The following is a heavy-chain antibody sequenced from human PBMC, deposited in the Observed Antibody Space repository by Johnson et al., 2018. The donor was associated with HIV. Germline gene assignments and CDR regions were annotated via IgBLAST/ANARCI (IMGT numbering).Heavy chain of an antibody. Sequence: QVQLVESGGGLVKPGGSLRLSCAASRFTFSDYYMSWIRQTPGKGLEWVSYISSSGGTIYYADSVKGRFTISRDNAKNSLYLQMNSLRAEDTAVYYCARATHYYGSTAFDIWGQGTMVTVSS. CDR3: ARATHYYGSTAFDI. V-gene: IGHV3-11*04. D-gene: IGHD3-10*01. CDR2: ISSSGGTI. CDR1: RFTFSDYY. J-gene: IGHJ3*02.